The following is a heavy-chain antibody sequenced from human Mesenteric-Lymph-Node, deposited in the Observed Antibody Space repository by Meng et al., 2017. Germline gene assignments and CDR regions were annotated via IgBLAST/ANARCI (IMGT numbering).Heavy chain of an antibody. CDR3: ARDKRFGESDYCYYGMDV. D-gene: IGHD3-10*01. CDR1: GFTFSSYA. V-gene: IGHV3-23*01. Sequence: GGSLRLSCAASGFTFSSYAMSWVRQAPGKGLEWVSAISGSGGSTYYADSVKGRFTISRDNSKNTLYLQMNSLRAEDTAVYYCARDKRFGESDYCYYGMDVWGQGTTVTVSS. J-gene: IGHJ6*02. CDR2: ISGSGGST.